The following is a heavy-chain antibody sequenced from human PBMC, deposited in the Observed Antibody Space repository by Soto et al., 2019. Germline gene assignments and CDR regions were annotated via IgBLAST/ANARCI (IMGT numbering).Heavy chain of an antibody. Sequence: GESLKISRKASGYRFTTYWSAWVRQMPGKGLEWMGRIDPSDSYTNYNPSFQGHVTIPADKSISTAHLQWSGLKASDTAMYYCANRANDYSNPEYYYYYGMDVWGQGTTVTVSS. V-gene: IGHV5-10-1*01. CDR1: GYRFTTYW. J-gene: IGHJ6*02. CDR3: ANRANDYSNPEYYYYYGMDV. D-gene: IGHD4-4*01. CDR2: IDPSDSYT.